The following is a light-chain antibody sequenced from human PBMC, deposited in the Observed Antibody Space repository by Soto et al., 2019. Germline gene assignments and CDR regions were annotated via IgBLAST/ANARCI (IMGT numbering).Light chain of an antibody. Sequence: EIVMTQSPATLSVSPGERATLSCRASQSVSSNLAWYQQKPGQAPRLLIYGASTRATGIPARFSGSGSGTECTLTLRSLQSEDFAVYYCQQYNNWTYTFGQGTKLEIK. CDR1: QSVSSN. CDR2: GAS. J-gene: IGKJ2*01. CDR3: QQYNNWTYT. V-gene: IGKV3-15*01.